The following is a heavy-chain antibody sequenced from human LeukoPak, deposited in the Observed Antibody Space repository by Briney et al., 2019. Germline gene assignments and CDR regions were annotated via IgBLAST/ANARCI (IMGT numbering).Heavy chain of an antibody. J-gene: IGHJ6*02. CDR1: GFTFSDYS. CDR2: INTDSRTI. D-gene: IGHD3-10*01. CDR3: AKDLTHVLLWFGELLYEMDV. V-gene: IGHV3-48*04. Sequence: PGGSLRLSCAASGFTFSDYSMNWVRQAPGKGLEWLSYINTDSRTIKYADSVKGRFTISRDNAKSSLFLQMNSLRAEDTAVYYCAKDLTHVLLWFGELLYEMDVWGQGTTVTVSS.